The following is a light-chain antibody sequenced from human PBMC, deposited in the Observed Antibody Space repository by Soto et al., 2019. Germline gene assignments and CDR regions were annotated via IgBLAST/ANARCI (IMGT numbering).Light chain of an antibody. CDR2: GAS. CDR3: QKYGSSRV. V-gene: IGKV3-20*01. CDR1: QSVSSSY. J-gene: IGKJ3*01. Sequence: EIVLTQSPGTLSLSPGERATLSCRASQSVSSSYLAWYQQQPGQAPRLLIYGASSRATGIPVRCSGSGSGTDFTLTISRLEPEDVAVYYWQKYGSSRVFGPGTKVDIK.